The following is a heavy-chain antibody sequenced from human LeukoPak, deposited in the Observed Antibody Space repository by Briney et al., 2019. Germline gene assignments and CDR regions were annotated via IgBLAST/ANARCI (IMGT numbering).Heavy chain of an antibody. CDR3: ARNYFVPNDDAFDI. J-gene: IGHJ3*02. V-gene: IGHV4-31*03. Sequence: PSETLSLTCTVSGGSISSGGYYWSWIRQHPGKGLEWIGYIYYSGSTYYNPSLKSRVTISVDTSKNQFSLKLSSVTAADTAVYYCARNYFVPNDDAFDIWGQGTMVTVSS. CDR1: GGSISSGGYY. D-gene: IGHD3-9*01. CDR2: IYYSGST.